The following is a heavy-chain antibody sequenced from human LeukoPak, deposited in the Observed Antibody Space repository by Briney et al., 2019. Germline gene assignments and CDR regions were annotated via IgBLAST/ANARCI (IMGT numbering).Heavy chain of an antibody. CDR2: ISGSGGST. D-gene: IGHD3-9*01. CDR1: GFTLSSYA. Sequence: PGGSLRLSCAASGFTLSSYAMSWVRQAPGKGLEWVSAISGSGGSTYYADSVKGRFTISRDDSKNTLYLQMNSLRAEDTAVYYCASPLRYFDWFRPYYFDYWGQGTLVTVSS. CDR3: ASPLRYFDWFRPYYFDY. J-gene: IGHJ4*02. V-gene: IGHV3-23*01.